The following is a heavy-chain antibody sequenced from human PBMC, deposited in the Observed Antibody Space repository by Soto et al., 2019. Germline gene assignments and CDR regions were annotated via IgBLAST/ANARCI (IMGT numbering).Heavy chain of an antibody. V-gene: IGHV1-24*01. J-gene: IGHJ6*02. CDR2: FDVQHDVT. Sequence: ASVKVSCKVSGFTLSQLSVHWVRQAPGQGLEWMGGFDVQHDVTIYAQKFQGRVTMTEDPSTDTAYMQVRSLRSEDTAVYYCATFDVLADTFYSGLDGWGQGTSVTVSS. CDR1: GFTLSQLS. D-gene: IGHD3-9*01. CDR3: ATFDVLADTFYSGLDG.